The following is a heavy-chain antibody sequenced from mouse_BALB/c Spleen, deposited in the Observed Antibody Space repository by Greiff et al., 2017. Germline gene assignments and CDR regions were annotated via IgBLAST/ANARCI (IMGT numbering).Heavy chain of an antibody. CDR2: ISYSGST. CDR1: GDSITSGY. CDR3: ARSNWEPFSFAY. J-gene: IGHJ3*01. D-gene: IGHD4-1*02. Sequence: EVKLLESGPSLVKPSQTLSLTCSVTGDSITSGYWNWIRKFPGNKLEYMGYISYSGSTYYNPSLKSRISITRDTSKNQYYLQLNSVTTEDTATYYCARSNWEPFSFAYWGQGTLVTVSA. V-gene: IGHV3-8*02.